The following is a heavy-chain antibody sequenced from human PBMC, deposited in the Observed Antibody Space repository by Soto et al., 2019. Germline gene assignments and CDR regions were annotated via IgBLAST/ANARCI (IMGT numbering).Heavy chain of an antibody. Sequence: QVQLVQSGAEVKKPGASVKVSCRASGYTFTSYEINWVRQATGQGLEWMGWMNPNSGNTGSIQKFRGRVTRNRNTSIRKAYMELRSLRSADAAFYYCALLYGPGIYFMDVWGKGTTVTVSS. CDR2: MNPNSGNT. CDR3: ALLYGPGIYFMDV. V-gene: IGHV1-8*01. D-gene: IGHD4-17*01. CDR1: GYTFTSYE. J-gene: IGHJ6*03.